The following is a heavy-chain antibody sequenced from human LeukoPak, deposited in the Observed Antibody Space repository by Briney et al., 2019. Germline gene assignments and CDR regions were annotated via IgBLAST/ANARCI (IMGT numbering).Heavy chain of an antibody. J-gene: IGHJ3*02. CDR1: GFTFSSYG. Sequence: GGSLRLSCAASGFTFSSYGMHWVRQAPGKGLVGVAYIRYDGSNKYYADSVKGRFTISRDNSKNTLYLQMNSLRAEDTAVYYCAKVEDYYYDRSGYTFDIWGQGTRVTVSS. V-gene: IGHV3-30*02. CDR2: IRYDGSNK. D-gene: IGHD3-22*01. CDR3: AKVEDYYYDRSGYTFDI.